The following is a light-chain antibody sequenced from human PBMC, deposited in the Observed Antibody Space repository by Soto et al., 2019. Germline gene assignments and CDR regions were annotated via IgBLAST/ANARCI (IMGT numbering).Light chain of an antibody. CDR1: SSDVGSHNL. Sequence: QSVLTQPASVSGSPGQSITISCTGTSSDVGSHNLVSWYQQHPGQAPKLMIYEVSKRPLGVSARLSASKSGNPASLTISGLQAEDEADYYCCSYGGSRAVFGGGTQLTVL. CDR2: EVS. CDR3: CSYGGSRAV. V-gene: IGLV2-23*02. J-gene: IGLJ7*01.